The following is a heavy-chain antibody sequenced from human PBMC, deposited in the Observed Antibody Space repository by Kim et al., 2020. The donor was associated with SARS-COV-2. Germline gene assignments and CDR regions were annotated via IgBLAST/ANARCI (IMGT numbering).Heavy chain of an antibody. J-gene: IGHJ4*02. Sequence: AGSVKGQFTISTEKAKNSVYLQMTSLRVEDTAVYYCARLRGDARGYFDDWGQGTLVTVTS. V-gene: IGHV3-48*03. CDR3: ARLRGDARGYFDD. D-gene: IGHD3-16*01.